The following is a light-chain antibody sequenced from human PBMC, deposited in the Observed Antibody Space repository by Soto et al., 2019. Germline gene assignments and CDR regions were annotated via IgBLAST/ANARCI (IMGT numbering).Light chain of an antibody. J-gene: IGLJ2*01. V-gene: IGLV2-23*01. CDR2: EGS. CDR1: SSDVGSDNL. CDR3: CSYAGSSTPDVV. Sequence: QSALTQPASVSGSPGQSITISCTGTSSDVGSDNLVSWYQQHPGKAPKLMIYEGSKRPSGVSNRFSGSKSGNTASLTISGLQAEDEADYYCCSYAGSSTPDVVFGGGTKLTVL.